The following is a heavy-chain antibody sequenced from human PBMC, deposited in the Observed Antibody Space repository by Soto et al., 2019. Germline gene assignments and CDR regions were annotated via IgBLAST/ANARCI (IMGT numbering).Heavy chain of an antibody. CDR3: ASYCVSTRCYAGFEGWADY. J-gene: IGHJ4*02. CDR2: ISNTGST. V-gene: IGHV4-30-2*01. CDR1: GGSISSGGYL. Sequence: QLQLQESGSGLVKPSQTLSLTCAVAGGSISSGGYLWSWILQPPGKGLEWIGYISNTGSTYYNPSLKSRVIISVDKSKNQFSLKLSCVTAADTAVYYCASYCVSTRCYAGFEGWADYWGQGTLVTVSS. D-gene: IGHD2-2*01.